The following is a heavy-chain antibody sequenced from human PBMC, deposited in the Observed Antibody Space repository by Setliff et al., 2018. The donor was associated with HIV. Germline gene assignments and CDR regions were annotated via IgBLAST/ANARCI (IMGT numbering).Heavy chain of an antibody. D-gene: IGHD3-10*02. CDR2: IGAVGTPT. CDR1: GFSFSLYA. CDR3: AKVLLFGVDVFDI. V-gene: IGHV3-23*01. Sequence: GGSLRLSCAASGFSFSLYAMGWVRQAAGKGLEWVSTIGAVGTPTHYAESVKGRFTISKDNSKDTLYLQMSSLRDEDTAVYYCAKVLLFGVDVFDIWGQGTMVTVSS. J-gene: IGHJ3*02.